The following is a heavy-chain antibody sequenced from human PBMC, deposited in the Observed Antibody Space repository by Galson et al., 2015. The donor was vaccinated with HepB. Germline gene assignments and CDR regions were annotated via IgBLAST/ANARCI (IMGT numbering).Heavy chain of an antibody. CDR1: GFTFSSYA. CDR3: VKDGGLGYCSGGSCPKHDY. V-gene: IGHV3-64D*06. J-gene: IGHJ4*02. D-gene: IGHD2-15*01. Sequence: SLRLSCAASGFTFSSYAMHWVRQAPGKGLEYVSAISSNGGSTYYADSVKGRFTISRDNSKNTLYLQMSSLRAEDTAVYYCVKDGGLGYCSGGSCPKHDYWGQGTLVTVSS. CDR2: ISSNGGST.